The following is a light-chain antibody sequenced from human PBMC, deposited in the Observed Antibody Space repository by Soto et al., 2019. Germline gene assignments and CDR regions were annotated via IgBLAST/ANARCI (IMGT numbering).Light chain of an antibody. CDR1: SSDVGGYKY. CDR2: EVT. CDR3: SSYTSTGTVVV. V-gene: IGLV2-14*01. Sequence: QSALTQPASVSGSPGQSITISCTGTSSDVGGYKYVSWYQQHPGKAPKLMIYEVTNRPSGVSNRFSGSKSGNTASLTISGLQAEDEADYYCSSYTSTGTVVVFGTGTKLTVL. J-gene: IGLJ1*01.